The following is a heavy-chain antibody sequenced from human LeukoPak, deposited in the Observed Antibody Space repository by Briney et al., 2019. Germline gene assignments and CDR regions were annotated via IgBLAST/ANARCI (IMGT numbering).Heavy chain of an antibody. Sequence: PSETLSLTCTVSGGAISSRNFYWGWIRQPPGKGLEWIGSIYYSGSTYNPSLKSRVTMSVDTSKNHFSLNLSSVTAADTAVYYCARGHYFASGNYYRGWFDPWGQGSLVTVSS. CDR2: IYYSGST. CDR3: ARGHYFASGNYYRGWFDP. V-gene: IGHV4-39*02. CDR1: GGAISSRNFY. J-gene: IGHJ5*02. D-gene: IGHD3-10*01.